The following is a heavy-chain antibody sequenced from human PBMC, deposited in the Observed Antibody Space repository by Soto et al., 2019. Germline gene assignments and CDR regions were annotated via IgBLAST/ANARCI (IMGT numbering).Heavy chain of an antibody. Sequence: QVQLVQSGGDVKTPGASVKVSCTSSRYTFTSHGIAWVRQAPGQGLEWMGWISTFNGKTDYAQKFQCRVTMTADTLTSTVHMELRSLRSDDTAVYYCARLLTEGATFREDAFDLWGQGTKVTVSS. CDR2: ISTFNGKT. J-gene: IGHJ3*01. D-gene: IGHD1-26*01. CDR3: ARLLTEGATFREDAFDL. CDR1: RYTFTSHG. V-gene: IGHV1-18*01.